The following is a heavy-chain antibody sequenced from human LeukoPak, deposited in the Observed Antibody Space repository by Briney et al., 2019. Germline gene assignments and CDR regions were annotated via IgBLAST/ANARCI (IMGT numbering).Heavy chain of an antibody. J-gene: IGHJ6*02. CDR2: IYYSGST. CDR1: GGSISSGGYY. CDR3: ARGSPRGYGMDV. V-gene: IGHV4-31*03. D-gene: IGHD3-16*01. Sequence: SQTLSLTCTVSGGSISSGGYYWSWIRQHPGKGLGWIGYIYYSGSTYYNPSLKSRVTISVDTSKNQFSLKLSSVTAADTAVYYCARGSPRGYGMDVWGQGTTVTVSS.